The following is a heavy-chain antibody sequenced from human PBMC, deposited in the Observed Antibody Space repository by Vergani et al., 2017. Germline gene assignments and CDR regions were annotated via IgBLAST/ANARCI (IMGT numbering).Heavy chain of an antibody. Sequence: QVQLVESGGGVVQPGRSLRLSCAASGFTFSSYGMHWVRQAPGKGLEWVAVIWYDGSNKYYADSVKGRFTISRDNYKNTLYLQMNSLRAEDTAVYYCARDRGIAVAFSAFDYWGQGTLVTVSS. D-gene: IGHD6-19*01. CDR2: IWYDGSNK. J-gene: IGHJ4*02. CDR1: GFTFSSYG. CDR3: ARDRGIAVAFSAFDY. V-gene: IGHV3-33*01.